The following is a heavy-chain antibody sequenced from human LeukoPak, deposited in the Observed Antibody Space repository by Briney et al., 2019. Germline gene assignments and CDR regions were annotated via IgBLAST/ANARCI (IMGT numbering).Heavy chain of an antibody. CDR3: ARLGGWSHHY. J-gene: IGHJ4*02. D-gene: IGHD6-19*01. CDR1: VGFIISYY. CDR2: IYYSGST. V-gene: IGHV4-59*01. Sequence: SGTLSLTLMVSVGFIISYYWSWIRQPPARGREGVGYIYYSGSTNHNPSLKSRATITVDPSKNQSSLKLSSVTAAATAVSYCARLGGWSHHYWGERTLVTVSS.